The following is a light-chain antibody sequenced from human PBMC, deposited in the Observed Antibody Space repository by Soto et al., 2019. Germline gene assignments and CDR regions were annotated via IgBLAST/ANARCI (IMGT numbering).Light chain of an antibody. CDR1: QSISSL. CDR3: QQYNNDWT. CDR2: DVS. Sequence: DIQMTQSPTTLSASVGDRVTITCRASQSISSLLAWYQQKPGKAPKVLIYDVSSLQSGVPSRFSGSVSGTEFTLTISSLQPDDIATYYCQQYNNDWTFGQGTKVE. J-gene: IGKJ1*01. V-gene: IGKV1-5*01.